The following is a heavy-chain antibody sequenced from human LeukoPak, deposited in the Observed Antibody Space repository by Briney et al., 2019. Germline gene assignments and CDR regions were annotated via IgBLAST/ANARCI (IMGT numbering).Heavy chain of an antibody. Sequence: GGSLRLSCADSGFTFSSYEMNWVREAPGKGLEWVSYMSSSGTIIYYADSLKGRFIISRDNAKKSLYLQMNSLRAEDTAVYYCARGFWIDYWGQGALVTVSS. CDR2: MSSSGTII. V-gene: IGHV3-48*03. CDR1: GFTFSSYE. J-gene: IGHJ4*02. D-gene: IGHD3-3*01. CDR3: ARGFWIDY.